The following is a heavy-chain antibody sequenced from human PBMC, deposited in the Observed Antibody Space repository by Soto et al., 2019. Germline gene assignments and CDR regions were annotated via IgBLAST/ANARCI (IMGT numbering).Heavy chain of an antibody. CDR3: AREKDIVVLVASVY. CDR2: ISYDGSNK. J-gene: IGHJ4*02. Sequence: QVQLVESGGGVVQPGRSLRLSCAASGFTFSSYAMHWVRQAPGKGLEWVAVISYDGSNKYYADSVKGRFTISRDNSKNSLYLQMNSLRAEDTAVYYCAREKDIVVLVASVYWGQGTLVTVSS. V-gene: IGHV3-30-3*01. D-gene: IGHD2-15*01. CDR1: GFTFSSYA.